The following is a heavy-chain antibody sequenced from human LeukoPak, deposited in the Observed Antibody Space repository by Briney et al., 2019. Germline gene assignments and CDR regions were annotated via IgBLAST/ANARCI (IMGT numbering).Heavy chain of an antibody. CDR3: ARAGGYCGRISCPYYFDF. D-gene: IGHD2-15*01. Sequence: ASVKVSCKASGYTFTSYDINWVRQATGQGLEWMGWMNPNSGNTGYAQKFQGRVTMTRNTSISTAYMELSSLRSEDTAVYYCARAGGYCGRISCPYYFDFWGQGSLVAVSS. CDR1: GYTFTSYD. V-gene: IGHV1-8*01. J-gene: IGHJ4*02. CDR2: MNPNSGNT.